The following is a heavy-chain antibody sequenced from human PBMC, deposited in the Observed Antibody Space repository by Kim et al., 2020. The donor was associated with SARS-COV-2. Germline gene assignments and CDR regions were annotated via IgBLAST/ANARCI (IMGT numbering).Heavy chain of an antibody. J-gene: IGHJ5*02. CDR2: ISAYNGNT. Sequence: ASEKVSCKASGYTFTSYGISWVRQAPGQGLEWMGGISAYNGNTNYAQKLQGRVTMTTDTSTSTAYMELRSLRSDDTAVYYCARDHEWQLGFNGKNWFDPWGQGTLVTVSS. CDR1: GYTFTSYG. V-gene: IGHV1-18*01. D-gene: IGHD6-13*01. CDR3: ARDHEWQLGFNGKNWFDP.